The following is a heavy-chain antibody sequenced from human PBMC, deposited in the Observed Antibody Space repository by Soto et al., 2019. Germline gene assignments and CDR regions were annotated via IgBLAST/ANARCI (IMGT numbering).Heavy chain of an antibody. CDR1: GFTFRNYA. CDR3: AKCGNYDVFTGQGGFDT. J-gene: IGHJ5*02. V-gene: IGHV3-23*01. Sequence: EVQLLESGGGLVQPGGSLRLSCTASGFTFRNYAMIWVRQAPGKGLQWVSGISDSGAVIFHADSVRGRFTFSRDNSKNTLYLQMNSLRAADTALYYCAKCGNYDVFTGQGGFDTWGQGPLATASS. D-gene: IGHD3-9*01. CDR2: ISDSGAVI.